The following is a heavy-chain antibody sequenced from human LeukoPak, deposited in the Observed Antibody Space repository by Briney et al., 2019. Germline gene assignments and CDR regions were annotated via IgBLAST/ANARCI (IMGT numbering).Heavy chain of an antibody. CDR3: ARAEERWLVYLGIQFSGFDY. D-gene: IGHD5-24*01. J-gene: IGHJ4*02. V-gene: IGHV3-7*01. Sequence: GGSLRLSCAASGFTFSSYWMSWVRQAPGKGLEWVANIKQDGSEKYYVDSVKGRFTISRDNAKNSLYLQMNSLRAEDTAVYYCARAEERWLVYLGIQFSGFDYWGQGTLVTVSS. CDR2: IKQDGSEK. CDR1: GFTFSSYW.